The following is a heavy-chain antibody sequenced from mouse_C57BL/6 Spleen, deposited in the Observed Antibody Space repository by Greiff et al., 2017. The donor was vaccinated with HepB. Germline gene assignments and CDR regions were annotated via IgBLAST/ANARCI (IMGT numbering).Heavy chain of an antibody. CDR2: IYPGDGDT. CDR3: APYYSNYGYFDV. J-gene: IGHJ1*03. Sequence: VQLKESGPELVKPGASVKISCKASGYAFSSSWMNWVKQRPGKGLEWIGRIYPGDGDTNYNGKFKGKATLTADKSSSTAYMQLSSLTSEDSAVYFCAPYYSNYGYFDVWGTGTTVTVSS. CDR1: GYAFSSSW. D-gene: IGHD2-5*01. V-gene: IGHV1-82*01.